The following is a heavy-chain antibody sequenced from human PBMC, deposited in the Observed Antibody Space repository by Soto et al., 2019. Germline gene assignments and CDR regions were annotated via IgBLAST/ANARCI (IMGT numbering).Heavy chain of an antibody. Sequence: SVKVSCKASGYTFTTYGISWVRQAPGQGLEWMGGIIPIFGTTNYAQRFHGRVTITADKSTSTVYMELYSLKSEDTAVYYCARDLGSGYDPGDYWGQGTLVTVSS. CDR1: GYTFTTYG. CDR2: IIPIFGTT. V-gene: IGHV1-69*06. D-gene: IGHD5-12*01. CDR3: ARDLGSGYDPGDY. J-gene: IGHJ4*02.